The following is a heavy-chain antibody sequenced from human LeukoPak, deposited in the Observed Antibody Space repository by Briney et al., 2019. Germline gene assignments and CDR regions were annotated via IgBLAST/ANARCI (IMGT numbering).Heavy chain of an antibody. CDR3: ARADTAMVTWGFDY. V-gene: IGHV3-21*01. Sequence: GGSLRLSCTVSGFTFSSYSMNWVRQAPGKGVEWVSSISSSSSYIYYADSVKGRFTISRDNAKNSLYLQMNSLRAEDTAVYYCARADTAMVTWGFDYWGQGTLVTVSS. D-gene: IGHD5-18*01. CDR1: GFTFSSYS. CDR2: ISSSSSYI. J-gene: IGHJ4*02.